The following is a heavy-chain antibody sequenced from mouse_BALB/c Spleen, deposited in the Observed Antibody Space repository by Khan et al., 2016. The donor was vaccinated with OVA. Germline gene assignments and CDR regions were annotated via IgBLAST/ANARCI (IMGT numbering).Heavy chain of an antibody. CDR2: INPHIGET. CDR3: ARIYGSDFDY. V-gene: IGHV1-20*02. CDR1: GYSFTGYF. Sequence: IQLVQSGPELVKPGTSVKISCKASGYSFTGYFMHWVMQSHGKSLEWIGRINPHIGETFYNQKFKGKATLTVDESSSTAHMELRSPASEDSAVYFCARIYGSDFDYWGQGTTLTVSS. D-gene: IGHD1-1*01. J-gene: IGHJ2*01.